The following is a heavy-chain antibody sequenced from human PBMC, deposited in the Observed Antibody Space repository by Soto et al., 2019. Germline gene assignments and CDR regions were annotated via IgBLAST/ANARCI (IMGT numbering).Heavy chain of an antibody. CDR3: ARSLAAAGTYNWFDS. V-gene: IGHV6-1*01. J-gene: IGHJ5*01. CDR1: GDSVSSNSAA. D-gene: IGHD6-13*01. CDR2: TYYRSKWYD. Sequence: SQTLSLTCVISGDSVSSNSAAWNWIRQSPSRGLEWLGRTYYRSKWYDDYAVSVKSRITINPDTSKNQFPLQLNSVTPEDTAVYYCARSLAAAGTYNWFDSWGQGTLVTVS.